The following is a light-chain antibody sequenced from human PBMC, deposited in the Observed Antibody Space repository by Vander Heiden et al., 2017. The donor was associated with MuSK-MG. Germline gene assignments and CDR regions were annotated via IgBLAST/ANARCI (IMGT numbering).Light chain of an antibody. CDR1: QSLLQSNGYND. CDR3: RQA. Sequence: DFVMTQSPPSLPVTPGEPASISCRSSQSLLQSNGYNDVDWYLQKPGQSPQLLVYLGSERASGIHDRFRGSGSGTDLTLKISRVEAGDGEFEYCRQAFGHGTKVEIK. V-gene: IGKV2-28*01. J-gene: IGKJ3*01. CDR2: LGS.